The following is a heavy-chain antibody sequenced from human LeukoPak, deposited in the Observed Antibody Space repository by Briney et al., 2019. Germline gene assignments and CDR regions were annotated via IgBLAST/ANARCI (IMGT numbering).Heavy chain of an antibody. D-gene: IGHD3-3*01. CDR2: IYYSGST. CDR1: GGSISSYY. J-gene: IGHJ6*02. Sequence: SETLPLTCTVSGGSISSYYWSWIRQPPGKGLEWIGYIYYSGSTNYNPSLKSRVTISVDTSKNQFSLKLSSVTAADTAVYYCARQNYDEVNYYYYGLDVWGQGTTVTVSS. V-gene: IGHV4-59*01. CDR3: ARQNYDEVNYYYYGLDV.